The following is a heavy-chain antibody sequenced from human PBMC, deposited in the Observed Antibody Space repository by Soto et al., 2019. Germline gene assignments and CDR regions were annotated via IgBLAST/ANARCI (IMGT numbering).Heavy chain of an antibody. J-gene: IGHJ6*04. CDR3: AREIAPRL. CDR1: GFTFSSYW. Sequence: EVQLVESGGGLVQPGGSMRLSCAASGFTFSSYWMSWFRQAPGKGLEWVANIKQDGSEENYVDSVKGRFTISRDNAKNALYLQMNSLRVEDTAVYYCAREIAPRLWGKGTTVTVSS. V-gene: IGHV3-7*01. D-gene: IGHD6-6*01. CDR2: IKQDGSEE.